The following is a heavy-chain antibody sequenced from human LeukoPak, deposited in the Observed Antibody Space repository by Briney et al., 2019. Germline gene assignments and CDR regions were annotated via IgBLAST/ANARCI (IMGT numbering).Heavy chain of an antibody. CDR2: ISGSGGST. CDR3: AKALGTYYYDSSGYSPNGP. V-gene: IGHV3-23*01. Sequence: PGGSLRLSCAASGFTFSSYAMSWVRQAPGKGLEWVSAISGSGGSTYYADSVKGRFTISRDNSKNTLYLQMNSLRAEETAVYYCAKALGTYYYDSSGYSPNGPWGQGTLVTVSS. D-gene: IGHD3-22*01. J-gene: IGHJ5*02. CDR1: GFTFSSYA.